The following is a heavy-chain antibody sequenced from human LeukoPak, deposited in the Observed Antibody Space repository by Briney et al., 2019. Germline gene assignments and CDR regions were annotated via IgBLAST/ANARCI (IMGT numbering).Heavy chain of an antibody. CDR2: IYYSVRT. J-gene: IGHJ4*02. CDR3: ARNASDSGPSYFDY. D-gene: IGHD1-26*01. V-gene: IGHV4-39*01. Sequence: SETLSLTCTVSGGSISSSSYYWGWIRQPPGKGLEWIGSIYYSVRTSYNPSLKSRVTISVDTSKNQFSLKLGSVTAADTAVYYCARNASDSGPSYFDYWGQGPLVTVS. CDR1: GGSISSSSYY.